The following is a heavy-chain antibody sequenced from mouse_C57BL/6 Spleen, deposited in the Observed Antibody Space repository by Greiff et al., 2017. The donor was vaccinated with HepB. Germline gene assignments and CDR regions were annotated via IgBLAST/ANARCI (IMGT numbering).Heavy chain of an antibody. CDR3: AKGGLLSYAMDD. J-gene: IGHJ4*01. CDR2: IDPEDGET. V-gene: IGHV14-2*01. D-gene: IGHD2-1*01. CDR1: GFNIKDYY. Sequence: EVMLVESGAELVKPGASVKLSCTASGFNIKDYYMHWVKQRTEQGLEWIGRIDPEDGETKYAPKFQGKATITADTSSNTAYLQLSSLTYEDTAVYYCAKGGLLSYAMDDWGQGTSVTVSS.